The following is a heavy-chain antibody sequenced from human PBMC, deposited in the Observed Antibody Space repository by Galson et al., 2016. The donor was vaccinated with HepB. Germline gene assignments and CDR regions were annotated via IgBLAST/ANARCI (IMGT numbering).Heavy chain of an antibody. CDR3: VKGVASRPGYYFDL. D-gene: IGHD6-13*01. V-gene: IGHV3-64D*06. CDR2: INSXGGDI. CDR1: GFTFSTYA. Sequence: SLRLSCAASGFTFSTYAMHWVRQAPGKGLEYVSGINSXGGDINYADSVKGRFTISRDNSKNTLYFQMSGLRPEDTAVYYCVKGVASRPGYYFDLWGQGALVTVSS. J-gene: IGHJ4*02.